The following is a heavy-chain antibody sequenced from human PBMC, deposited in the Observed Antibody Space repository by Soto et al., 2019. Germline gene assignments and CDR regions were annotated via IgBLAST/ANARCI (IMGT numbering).Heavy chain of an antibody. CDR1: GFTFSSYG. V-gene: IGHV3-30*18. Sequence: AGGSLRLSCAASGFTFSSYGMHWVRQAPGKGLEWVAVISYDGSNKYYADSVKGRFTISRDNSKNTLYLQMNSLRAEDTAVYYCAKDPDTPSIVGAGSWFDPWGQGTLVTVSS. CDR3: AKDPDTPSIVGAGSWFDP. D-gene: IGHD1-26*01. J-gene: IGHJ5*02. CDR2: ISYDGSNK.